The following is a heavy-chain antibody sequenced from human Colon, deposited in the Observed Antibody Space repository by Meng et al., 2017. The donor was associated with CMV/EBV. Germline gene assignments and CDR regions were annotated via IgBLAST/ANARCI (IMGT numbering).Heavy chain of an antibody. V-gene: IGHV3-74*01. CDR2: INGDGSMT. CDR3: AGPLGVNAFDF. J-gene: IGHJ3*01. D-gene: IGHD1-26*01. CDR1: GFIFSNYW. Sequence: GESLKISCAGSGFIFSNYWMYWVRQAPGKGLVWLSRINGDGSMTGYADSVKGRFTVSRDHAKNTLYLQMNSLRVEDTAVYYCAGPLGVNAFDFWGQGTMVTVSS.